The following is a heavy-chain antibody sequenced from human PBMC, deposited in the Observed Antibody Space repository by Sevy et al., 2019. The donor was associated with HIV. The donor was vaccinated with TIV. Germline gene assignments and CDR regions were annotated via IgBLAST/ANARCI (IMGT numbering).Heavy chain of an antibody. D-gene: IGHD2-2*01. J-gene: IGHJ5*02. CDR3: ARGVGGYCSSTSCAGDWFDP. V-gene: IGHV3-30-3*01. CDR2: ISYDGSNK. Sequence: GGSLRLSCAASGFTFSSYAMHWVRQAPGKGLEWMAVISYDGSNKYYADSVKGRFTISRDNSKNTLYLQMNSLRAEDTAVYYCARGVGGYCSSTSCAGDWFDPWGQGTLVTVSS. CDR1: GFTFSSYA.